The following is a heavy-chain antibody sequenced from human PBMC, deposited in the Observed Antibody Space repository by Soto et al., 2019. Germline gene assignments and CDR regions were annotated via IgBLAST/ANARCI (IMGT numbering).Heavy chain of an antibody. V-gene: IGHV3-23*01. CDR1: GFTFSSYA. CDR2: ISGSGSTT. CDR3: AKFFGETGGSSGCPWSFHW. D-gene: IGHD6-25*01. Sequence: EVQLLESGGSLVQPGGSLRLSCAASGFTFSSYAMSWVRQAPEKGREWVSAISGSGSTTYYAGSVRGRFTISRENSKKTLFVQMNSLRAENPAIYYCAKFFGETGGSSGCPWSFHWWGQGTLVTVSS. J-gene: IGHJ4*02.